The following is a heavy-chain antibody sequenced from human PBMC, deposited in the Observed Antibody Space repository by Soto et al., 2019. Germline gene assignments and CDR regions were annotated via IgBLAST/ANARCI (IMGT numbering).Heavy chain of an antibody. CDR2: IYYSGST. Sequence: QVQLQESGPGLVKPSQTLSLTCTVSGGSISSGDYYWSWIRQPPGKGLEWIGYIYYSGSTYYNPYLKSRVTISVDTSKNQFSPKLSSVTAADTAVYYCARTNSKRFYYYYGMDVWGQGTTVTVSS. D-gene: IGHD4-4*01. CDR1: GGSISSGDYY. CDR3: ARTNSKRFYYYYGMDV. V-gene: IGHV4-30-4*01. J-gene: IGHJ6*02.